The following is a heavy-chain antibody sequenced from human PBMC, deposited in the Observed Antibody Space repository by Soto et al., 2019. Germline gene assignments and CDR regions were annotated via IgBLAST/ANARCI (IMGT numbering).Heavy chain of an antibody. Sequence: QVQLQESGPGLVKPSQTLSLICTVSGGSISSGDYYWSWIRQPPGKGLEWIGYIYYSGSTYYNASLKIRVSILLDTSKNQFSLKLSSVTAADTAVYYCASYYCSSTRCPGVDVWGQGTTVTVSS. CDR3: ASYYCSSTRCPGVDV. CDR1: GGSISSGDYY. J-gene: IGHJ6*02. D-gene: IGHD2-2*01. V-gene: IGHV4-30-4*01. CDR2: IYYSGST.